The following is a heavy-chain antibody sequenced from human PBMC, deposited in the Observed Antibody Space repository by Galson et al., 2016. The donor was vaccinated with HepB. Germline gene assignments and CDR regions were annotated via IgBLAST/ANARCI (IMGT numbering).Heavy chain of an antibody. J-gene: IGHJ3*02. CDR1: GYSFTNYW. CDR2: IYPGDSDT. D-gene: IGHD4-17*01. V-gene: IGHV5-51*01. Sequence: QSGAEVKKPGESLKISCKGSGYSFTNYWIGWVRQMPGKGLEWMGIIYPGDSDTRYSPSFQGQVTISADKSITTAYLQWGSLKASDTAMYYCARGGAGSTVTSDGFDTWGRGTMVTVS. CDR3: ARGGAGSTVTSDGFDT.